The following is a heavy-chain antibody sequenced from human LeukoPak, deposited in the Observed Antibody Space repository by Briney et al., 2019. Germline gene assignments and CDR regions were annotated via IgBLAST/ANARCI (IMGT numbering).Heavy chain of an antibody. V-gene: IGHV3-74*01. Sequence: SGGSLRLSCAASGFTFSSYWMHWVRQAPGKGLVWVSRINSDGSSTSYADSVKGRFTISRDNAKNTLYLQMNSLRAEDTAVYYCARASLHYYDSSGYLDWGQGTLVTVSS. CDR2: INSDGSST. CDR1: GFTFSSYW. D-gene: IGHD3-22*01. CDR3: ARASLHYYDSSGYLD. J-gene: IGHJ4*02.